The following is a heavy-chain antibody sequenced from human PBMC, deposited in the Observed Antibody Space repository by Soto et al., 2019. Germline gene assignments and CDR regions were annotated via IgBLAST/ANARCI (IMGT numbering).Heavy chain of an antibody. V-gene: IGHV3-23*01. CDR2: ISGSGGST. CDR1: RFTFSSYV. J-gene: IGHJ6*02. Sequence: EVQLLESGGGLVQPGGSLRLSCAASRFTFSSYVMNWVRQAPGKGLEWVAAISGSGGSTYYGDSVEGRFTVSRDNPKNTLYLQMNSLRAEDTAVYYCARGPRAPPPHDYGMDVWGQGTTVTVSS. CDR3: ARGPRAPPPHDYGMDV.